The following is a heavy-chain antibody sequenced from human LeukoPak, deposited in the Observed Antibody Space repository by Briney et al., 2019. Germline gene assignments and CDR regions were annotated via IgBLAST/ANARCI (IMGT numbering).Heavy chain of an antibody. CDR2: ISGSGGST. V-gene: IGHV3-23*01. CDR1: EFTFSSYA. D-gene: IGHD6-6*01. CDR3: ARGDSSSSEYYYYYCMDV. J-gene: IGHJ6*02. Sequence: GGSLRLSCAASEFTFSSYAMSWVRQAPGKGLEWVSAISGSGGSTYYADSVKGRFTISRDNSKNTLYLQMNSLRAEDTAVYYCARGDSSSSEYYYYYCMDVWGQGTTVTVSS.